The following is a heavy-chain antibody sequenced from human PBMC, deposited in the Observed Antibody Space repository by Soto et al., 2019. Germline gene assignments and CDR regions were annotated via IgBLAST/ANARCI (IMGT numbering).Heavy chain of an antibody. V-gene: IGHV1-69*12. CDR2: IIPIFGTA. CDR3: GREGGGGWGEHL. Sequence: QVQLVQSGAEVKKPGSSVKVSCKASGGTFSSYAISWVRQAPGQGLEWMGGIIPIFGTANYVQKFQGRVPITADEPTSTAYRERSSLSSEDPPGYYCGREGGGGWGEHLWGQGTLVTVSS. D-gene: IGHD3-16*01. CDR1: GGTFSSYA. J-gene: IGHJ4*02.